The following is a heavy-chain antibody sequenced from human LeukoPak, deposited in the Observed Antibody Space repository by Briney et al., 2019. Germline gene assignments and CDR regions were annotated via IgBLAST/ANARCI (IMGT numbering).Heavy chain of an antibody. D-gene: IGHD1-26*01. CDR1: GASISGSGYY. J-gene: IGHJ4*02. CDR2: IYDSGST. CDR3: AKSGGYGLIDY. V-gene: IGHV4-39*01. Sequence: SETLSLTCTVSGASISGSGYYWGWIRQPPGKGLEWIGNIYDSGSTYYNASLQSRVTISIDTSKNQFSLRLSSVSAADTAMYYCAKSGGYGLIDYWGQGTLVTVSS.